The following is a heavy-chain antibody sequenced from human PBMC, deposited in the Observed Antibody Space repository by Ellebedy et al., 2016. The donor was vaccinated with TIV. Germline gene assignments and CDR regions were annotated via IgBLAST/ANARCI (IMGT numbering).Heavy chain of an antibody. CDR2: IFPGDSDT. J-gene: IGHJ4*02. Sequence: GESLKISCKGSGHSFTSYWIGWVRQMPGKGLEWVGIIFPGDSDTRYSPSFQGQVTISADKSISTAYLQWSSLKASDTAMYYCARHGGYDILTGYYKGLDYWGQGTLVTVSS. V-gene: IGHV5-51*01. D-gene: IGHD3-9*01. CDR1: GHSFTSYW. CDR3: ARHGGYDILTGYYKGLDY.